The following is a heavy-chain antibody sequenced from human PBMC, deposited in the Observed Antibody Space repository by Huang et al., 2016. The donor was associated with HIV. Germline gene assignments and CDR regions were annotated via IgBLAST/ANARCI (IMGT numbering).Heavy chain of an antibody. V-gene: IGHV4-39*01. CDR2: IYYSGSA. J-gene: IGHJ4*02. Sequence: QLLLQESGPGLVKPAETLSLTCTFSGDFINTNTHYWGWIRQPPGKGLEWIGSIYYSGSAYLNPSLKSRVVMSLDTSSHQLSLHLTSVTAADTAIYYCARLGAATLTYYFDSWGQGTLVTVSS. CDR1: GDFINTNTHY. CDR3: ARLGAATLTYYFDS. D-gene: IGHD2-15*01.